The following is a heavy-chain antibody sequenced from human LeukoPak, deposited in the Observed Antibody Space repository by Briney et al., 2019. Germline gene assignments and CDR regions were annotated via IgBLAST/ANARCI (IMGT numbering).Heavy chain of an antibody. V-gene: IGHV3-74*01. Sequence: PGGSLRLSCAASGFTFSTYWMQWVRQAPWKGLMWVSRINSDGTGTAYADSVKGRFTISRDNAKNTLYLQMNSLRSEDTGVYYCTRDFYSSSDYWGQGTMVTVSP. J-gene: IGHJ4*02. CDR3: TRDFYSSSDY. D-gene: IGHD6-6*01. CDR2: INSDGTGT. CDR1: GFTFSTYW.